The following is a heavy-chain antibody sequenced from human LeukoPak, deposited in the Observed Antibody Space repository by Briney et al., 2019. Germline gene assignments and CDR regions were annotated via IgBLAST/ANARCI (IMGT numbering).Heavy chain of an antibody. CDR3: AKGNSPSCYGGLDF. Sequence: PGGSLRLSCVASGLNFDDSAMHWVRQAPGKGLEWVSGICGNEDRQYYADSVKGRFTISRDNSKNTLYLQMNSLRAEDTAMYYCAKGNSPSCYGGLDFWGQGTLVTVSS. V-gene: IGHV3-23*01. D-gene: IGHD2-2*01. CDR2: ICGNEDRQ. J-gene: IGHJ4*02. CDR1: GLNFDDSA.